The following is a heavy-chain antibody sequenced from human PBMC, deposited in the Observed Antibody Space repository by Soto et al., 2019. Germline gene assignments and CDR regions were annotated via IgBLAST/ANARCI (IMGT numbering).Heavy chain of an antibody. D-gene: IGHD2-8*01. CDR1: GDSFTDYH. V-gene: IGHV1-2*04. CDR2: INPKSGGT. J-gene: IGHJ6*02. Sequence: VASVKVSCKASGDSFTDYHIHWVRQAPGQGLEWLGRINPKSGGTSTTQKFQGWVTMTRDRSISTVYMELTRLRSDDTAVYFCARGHSTDCSNGVCSFFYNHEMDVWGQGTTVTVSS. CDR3: ARGHSTDCSNGVCSFFYNHEMDV.